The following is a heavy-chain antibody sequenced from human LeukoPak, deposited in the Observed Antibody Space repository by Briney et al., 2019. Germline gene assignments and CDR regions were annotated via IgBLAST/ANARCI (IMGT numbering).Heavy chain of an antibody. V-gene: IGHV3-30*02. J-gene: IGHJ3*02. CDR2: IRYDGSNK. D-gene: IGHD5-24*01. Sequence: HSGGSLRLSCAASGFTFSSYGMHWVRQAPGKGLEWVAFIRYDGSNKYYADSVKGRFTISRDNSKNTLYLQMNSLRAEDTAVYYCAKDRRDGYNSGAFDIWGQGTMVTVSS. CDR1: GFTFSSYG. CDR3: AKDRRDGYNSGAFDI.